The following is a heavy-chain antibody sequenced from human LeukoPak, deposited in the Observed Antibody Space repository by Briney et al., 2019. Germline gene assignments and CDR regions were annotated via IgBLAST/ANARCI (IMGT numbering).Heavy chain of an antibody. CDR1: GFTFSSYA. V-gene: IGHV3-30*04. CDR3: ARDRSRMVRGIDALDL. CDR2: ISYDGSNK. D-gene: IGHD3-10*01. J-gene: IGHJ3*01. Sequence: PGGSLRLSCAASGFTFSSYAMHWVRQAPGKGLEWVAVISYDGSNKYYADSVKGRFTISRDNSGNSLYLQMDSLRADDTAVYYCARDRSRMVRGIDALDLWGQGTMVTVSS.